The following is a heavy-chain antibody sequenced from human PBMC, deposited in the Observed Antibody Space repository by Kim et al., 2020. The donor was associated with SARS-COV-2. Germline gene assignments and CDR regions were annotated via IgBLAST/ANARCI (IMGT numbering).Heavy chain of an antibody. Sequence: SVKVSCKASGGTFSSYAISWVRQAPGQGLEWMGGIIPIFGTANYAQKFQGRVTITADESTSTAYMELSSLRSEDTAVYYCARDDYGDYAIDPWGQGTLVTVSS. J-gene: IGHJ5*02. CDR2: IIPIFGTA. CDR3: ARDDYGDYAIDP. D-gene: IGHD4-17*01. CDR1: GGTFSSYA. V-gene: IGHV1-69*13.